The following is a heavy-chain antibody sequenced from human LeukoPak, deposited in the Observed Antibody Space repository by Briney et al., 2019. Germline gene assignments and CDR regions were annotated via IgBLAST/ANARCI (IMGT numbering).Heavy chain of an antibody. V-gene: IGHV4-59*02. CDR3: AMEGGWFDP. J-gene: IGHJ5*02. Sequence: SETLSLTCTVSGDPGSNYYWSWIRQSPGKGPEWIGNIYYSGNTNYNPSLKSRVTMSVDMSKNQFSLKLSSVTAADTAVYYCAMEGGWFDPWGQGTLVTVSS. CDR1: GDPGSNYY. D-gene: IGHD3-16*01. CDR2: IYYSGNT.